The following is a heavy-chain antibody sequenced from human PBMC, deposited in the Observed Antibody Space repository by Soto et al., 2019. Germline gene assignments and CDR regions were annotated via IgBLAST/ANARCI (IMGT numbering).Heavy chain of an antibody. V-gene: IGHV3-23*01. D-gene: IGHD3-16*02. Sequence: EVQLLESGGGLVQPGGSLRLSCAASGFTFSSYAMSWVRQAPGKGLEWVSAISGSGGSTYYADSVKGRFTISRDNSKKTLYLQMNSLRAEDTAVYYCAKDQGITFGGVIVPTYGMDVWGQGTTVTVSS. J-gene: IGHJ6*02. CDR1: GFTFSSYA. CDR2: ISGSGGST. CDR3: AKDQGITFGGVIVPTYGMDV.